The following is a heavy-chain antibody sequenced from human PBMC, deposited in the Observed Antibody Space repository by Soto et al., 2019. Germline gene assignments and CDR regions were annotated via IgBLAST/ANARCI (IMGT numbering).Heavy chain of an antibody. CDR1: GGSVSSGSYY. D-gene: IGHD2-15*01. CDR2: IYYSGST. CDR3: ARAFVVVVASAFDP. J-gene: IGHJ5*02. V-gene: IGHV4-61*01. Sequence: SETLSLTCTVSGGSVSSGSYYWSCIRQPPGKGLEWIGYIYYSGSTNYNPSLKSRVTISVDTSKNQFSLKLSSVTAADTAVYYCARAFVVVVASAFDPWGQGTLVTVSS.